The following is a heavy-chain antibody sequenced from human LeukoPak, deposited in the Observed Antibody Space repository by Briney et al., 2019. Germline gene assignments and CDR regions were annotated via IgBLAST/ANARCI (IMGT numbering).Heavy chain of an antibody. J-gene: IGHJ4*02. CDR1: GFTFSSYG. V-gene: IGHV3-23*01. CDR2: ISGSGGST. D-gene: IGHD4-17*01. CDR3: ASKYGDYEDYFDY. Sequence: PGGSLRLSCAASGFTFSSYGMSWVRQAPGKGLEWVSAISGSGGSTYYADSVKGRFTISRDNSKNTLYLQMNSLRAEDTAVYYCASKYGDYEDYFDYWGQGTLVTVSS.